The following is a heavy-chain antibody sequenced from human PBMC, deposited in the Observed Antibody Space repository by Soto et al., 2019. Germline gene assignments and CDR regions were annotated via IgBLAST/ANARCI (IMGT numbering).Heavy chain of an antibody. CDR3: ARGTYRSKTDFDY. J-gene: IGHJ4*02. CDR2: ISDGGGST. Sequence: PGGSLRLSCAASGFTFSSNSMSWVRQAPGKGLEWVSAISDGGGSTYYADSVKGRLTISRDNSQNTLYLQMTSLRAEDTAVYYCARGTYRSKTDFDYWGQGTLVTVSS. V-gene: IGHV3-23*01. CDR1: GFTFSSNS. D-gene: IGHD6-13*01.